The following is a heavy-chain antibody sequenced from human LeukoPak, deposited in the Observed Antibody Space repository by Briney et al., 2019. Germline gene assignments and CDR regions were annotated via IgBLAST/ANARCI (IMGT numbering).Heavy chain of an antibody. CDR2: MNPNSGNT. J-gene: IGHJ4*02. Sequence: ASVKVSCKASGYTFTSYDINWVRQALGQGLEWMGWMNPNSGNTGYAQKFQGRVTMTRNTSISTAYMELNSLRSEDTAVYYCARGRRVGATISVYWGQGTLVTVSS. D-gene: IGHD1-26*01. CDR3: ARGRRVGATISVY. CDR1: GYTFTSYD. V-gene: IGHV1-8*01.